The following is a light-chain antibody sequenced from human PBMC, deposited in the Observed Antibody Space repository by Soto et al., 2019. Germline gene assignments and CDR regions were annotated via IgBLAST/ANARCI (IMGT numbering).Light chain of an antibody. CDR3: QQRSNWPPGVT. CDR2: DAS. Sequence: EIVLTQSPATLSLSPGERATLSCRASQSVSSYLAWYQQKPGQAPRLLIYDASNRATGIPARFSGSGSATDFPLTISSLEPEDFAVYYWQQRSNWPPGVTFGPGTKVDIK. V-gene: IGKV3-11*01. CDR1: QSVSSY. J-gene: IGKJ3*01.